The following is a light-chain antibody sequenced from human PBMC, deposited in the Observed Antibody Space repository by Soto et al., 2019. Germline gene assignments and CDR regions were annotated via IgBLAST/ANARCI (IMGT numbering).Light chain of an antibody. Sequence: DMQMTQSPSTLSASVGDRVTITCRASQSISTWLAWYQQKPGKAPNLLIYKASTLESGVPSRFSGSGSGTEFTLTISSLQPDDFATYYCQQYNDYSWMFGQGTKVEIK. CDR3: QQYNDYSWM. CDR2: KAS. CDR1: QSISTW. J-gene: IGKJ1*01. V-gene: IGKV1-5*03.